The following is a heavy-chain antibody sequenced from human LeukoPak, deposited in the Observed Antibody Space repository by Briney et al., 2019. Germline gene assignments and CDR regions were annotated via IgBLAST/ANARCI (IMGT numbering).Heavy chain of an antibody. CDR2: ISSSSSYI. D-gene: IGHD3-22*01. CDR1: GFTFSSYS. V-gene: IGHV3-21*01. Sequence: NPGGSLRLSCAAFGFTFSSYSMNWVRQAPGKGLEWVSSISSSSSYIYYADSVKGRFTISRDNAKNSLYLQMNSLRAEDTAVYYCARGITMIVVVTDGFDIWGQGTMVTVSS. J-gene: IGHJ3*02. CDR3: ARGITMIVVVTDGFDI.